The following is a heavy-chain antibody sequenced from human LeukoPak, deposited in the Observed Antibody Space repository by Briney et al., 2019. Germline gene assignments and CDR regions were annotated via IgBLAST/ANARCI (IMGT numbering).Heavy chain of an antibody. CDR1: GGSSSSSY. CDR3: KQKPAYEILTGYYFGWFDP. J-gene: IGHJ5*02. D-gene: IGHD3-9*01. CDR2: IYYRGST. V-gene: IGHV4-59*01. Sequence: SENLSLSCTVSGGSSSSSYWSWIRQLPGQGLERIGYIYYRGSTNYNPSLKSRVTISVDPSKNQFSLKLSSVTAADTAVFFFKQKPAYEILTGYYFGWFDPWGQGTLVTVSS.